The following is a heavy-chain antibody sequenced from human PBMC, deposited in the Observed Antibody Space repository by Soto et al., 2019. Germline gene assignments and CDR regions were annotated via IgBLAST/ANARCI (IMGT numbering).Heavy chain of an antibody. J-gene: IGHJ4*02. Sequence: QVQLVQSGAEVKKPGASVKVSCKASGYTFTSYDINWVRQATGKGLEWMGWMNPNSGNTGYAQKFQGRVTMTRNTSISTDYMELSSLRSEDTAVYYCARGRYYPHIEYFDYWGQGTLVTVSS. CDR1: GYTFTSYD. CDR3: ARGRYYPHIEYFDY. D-gene: IGHD3-10*01. CDR2: MNPNSGNT. V-gene: IGHV1-8*01.